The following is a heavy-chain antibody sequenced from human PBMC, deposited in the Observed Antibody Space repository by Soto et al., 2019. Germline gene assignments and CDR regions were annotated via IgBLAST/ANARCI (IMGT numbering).Heavy chain of an antibody. V-gene: IGHV3-30-3*01. D-gene: IGHD6-13*01. Sequence: GGSLRLSCAASGFTFSSYAMHWVRQAPGKGLEWVAVISYDGSNKYYADSVKGRFTISRDNSKNTLYLQMNSLRAEDTAVYYCAREFSIAAAGTFHYWGQGPLVTVSS. CDR1: GFTFSSYA. CDR2: ISYDGSNK. J-gene: IGHJ4*02. CDR3: AREFSIAAAGTFHY.